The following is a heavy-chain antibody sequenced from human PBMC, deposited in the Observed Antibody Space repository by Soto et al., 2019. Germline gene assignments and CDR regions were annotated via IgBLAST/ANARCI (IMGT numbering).Heavy chain of an antibody. CDR3: ARAYSSSWPPGVFDI. Sequence: SETLSLTCTVSGGSVSSGSYYWSWIRQPPGKGLEWIGYIYYSGSTNYNPSLKSRVTISVDTSKNQFSLKLSSVTAADTAVYYCARAYSSSWPPGVFDIWGQGTMVTVSS. V-gene: IGHV4-61*01. D-gene: IGHD6-13*01. J-gene: IGHJ3*02. CDR2: IYYSGST. CDR1: GGSVSSGSYY.